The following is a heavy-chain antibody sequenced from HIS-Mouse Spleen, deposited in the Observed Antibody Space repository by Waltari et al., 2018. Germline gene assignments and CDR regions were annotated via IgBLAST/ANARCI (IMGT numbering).Heavy chain of an antibody. CDR1: GGSISSSSYY. Sequence: QLQLQESGPGLVKPSETPSLTCPVSGGSISSSSYYWAWIRQPPGKGLEWIGSIYYSGSTYYNPSLKSRVTISVDTSKNQFSLKLSSVTAADTAVYYCAREIPYSSSWYDWYFDLWGRGTLVTVSS. D-gene: IGHD6-13*01. V-gene: IGHV4-39*07. CDR2: IYYSGST. J-gene: IGHJ2*01. CDR3: AREIPYSSSWYDWYFDL.